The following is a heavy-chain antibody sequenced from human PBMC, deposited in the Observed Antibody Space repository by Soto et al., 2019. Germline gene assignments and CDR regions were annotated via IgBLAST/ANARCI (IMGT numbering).Heavy chain of an antibody. Sequence: SETLSLTCTVSGDSISYYYWSWIRQPPGKGLEWIGYVYYDGSTNYNPSLESRVTMSIDTSKNQFSLKLSSVIAADSAVYYCVSFDRQSGRYAMDYCGQGTLVTVSS. V-gene: IGHV4-59*01. CDR2: VYYDGST. CDR1: GDSISYYY. D-gene: IGHD3-10*01. CDR3: VSFDRQSGRYAMDY. J-gene: IGHJ4*02.